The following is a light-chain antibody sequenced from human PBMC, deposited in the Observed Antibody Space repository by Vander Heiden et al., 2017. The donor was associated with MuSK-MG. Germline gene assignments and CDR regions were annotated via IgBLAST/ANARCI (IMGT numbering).Light chain of an antibody. CDR1: GADVGFYDL. J-gene: IGLJ2*01. CDR2: EVN. CDR3: CSCTSSFTLV. V-gene: IGLV2-23*02. Sequence: QSALTQPASVSGSPGQSITISCTGTGADVGFYDLVSWYQQHPGRTPKLMIFEVNKRPSGVANRFSGSKSGNTASLTISGLQAEDEADYYCCSCTSSFTLVFGGGTKLTVL.